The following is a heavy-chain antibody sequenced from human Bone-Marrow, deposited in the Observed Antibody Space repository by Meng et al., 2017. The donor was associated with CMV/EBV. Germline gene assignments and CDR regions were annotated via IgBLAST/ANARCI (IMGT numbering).Heavy chain of an antibody. J-gene: IGHJ6*02. CDR2: ISSSGSTI. CDR1: GFTFSDYY. V-gene: IGHV3-11*01. CDR3: ARDLGDFYYYGMDV. Sequence: GGSLKISCAASGFTFSDYYMSWIRQAPGKGLEWVSYISSSGSTIYYADSVKGRFTISRDNAKNSLYLQMNSLRAEDTAVYYCARDLGDFYYYGMDVWGQGTTVTVSS.